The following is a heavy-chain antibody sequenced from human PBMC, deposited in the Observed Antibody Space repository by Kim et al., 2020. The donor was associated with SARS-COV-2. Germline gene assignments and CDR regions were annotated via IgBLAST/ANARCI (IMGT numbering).Heavy chain of an antibody. J-gene: IGHJ3*02. CDR2: IIPISATL. D-gene: IGHD2-21*01. Sequence: SVKVSCKASGGSFSHYDFNWVRQAPGQGLEWMGGIIPISATLNYAQQFQGRLTITADESTNTVYMELSSLRSEDTALYYFARDNDDGVVIYALEIWGPGTMVIVSS. CDR3: ARDNDDGVVIYALEI. CDR1: GGSFSHYD. V-gene: IGHV1-69*13.